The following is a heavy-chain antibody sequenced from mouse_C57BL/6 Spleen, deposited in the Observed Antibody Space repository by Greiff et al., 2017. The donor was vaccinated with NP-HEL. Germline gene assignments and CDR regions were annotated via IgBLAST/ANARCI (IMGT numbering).Heavy chain of an antibody. D-gene: IGHD1-1*01. CDR3: ARRGLYYYGSSHWYFDV. Sequence: QVQLKESGPGILQSSQTLSLTCSFSGFSLSTSGMGVSWIRQPSGKGLEWLAHIYWDDDKRYNPSLKSRLTISKDTSRNQVFLKITSVDTADTATYYCARRGLYYYGSSHWYFDVWGTGTTVTVSS. CDR2: IYWDDDK. V-gene: IGHV8-12*01. J-gene: IGHJ1*03. CDR1: GFSLSTSGMG.